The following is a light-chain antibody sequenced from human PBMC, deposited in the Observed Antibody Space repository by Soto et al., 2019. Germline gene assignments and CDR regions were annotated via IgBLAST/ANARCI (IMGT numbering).Light chain of an antibody. Sequence: QSALTQPPSASGSPGQSVTISCTGTSSDVGGYDYVSWFQQHPGKAPKLMIYDVSKRPSGVPDRFSGSKSGNTASLTVSGLQAEDEADYYCSSFAGNNNYVFGTGTKVPVL. J-gene: IGLJ1*01. CDR3: SSFAGNNNYV. CDR2: DVS. V-gene: IGLV2-8*01. CDR1: SSDVGGYDY.